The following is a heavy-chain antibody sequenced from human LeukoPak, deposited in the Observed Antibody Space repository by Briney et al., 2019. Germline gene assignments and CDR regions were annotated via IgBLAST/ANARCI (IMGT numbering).Heavy chain of an antibody. J-gene: IGHJ4*02. D-gene: IGHD3-22*01. CDR3: ASRPERYYDSSGYFN. CDR2: IIPIFGTA. Sequence: SVKVSCKAAGGTFSSYAISWVRQAPGQGLEWMGGIIPIFGTANYAQKFQGRVTITADESTSTAYMELSSLRSEDTAVYYCASRPERYYDSSGYFNWGQGTLVTVSS. CDR1: GGTFSSYA. V-gene: IGHV1-69*01.